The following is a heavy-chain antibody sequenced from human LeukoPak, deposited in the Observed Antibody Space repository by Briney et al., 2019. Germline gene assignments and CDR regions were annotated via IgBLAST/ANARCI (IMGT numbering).Heavy chain of an antibody. CDR3: ARGIVLLLAATPSAKADY. J-gene: IGHJ4*02. D-gene: IGHD2-15*01. Sequence: GGSLRLSCAASGFSFTSYAMHWVRQAPDKGLEWVALISYDGSNKYYADSVKGRFTISRDNSKNTLYLQMNSLRAEDTAVYYCARGIVLLLAATPSAKADYWGQGIMVTVSS. V-gene: IGHV3-30*04. CDR1: GFSFTSYA. CDR2: ISYDGSNK.